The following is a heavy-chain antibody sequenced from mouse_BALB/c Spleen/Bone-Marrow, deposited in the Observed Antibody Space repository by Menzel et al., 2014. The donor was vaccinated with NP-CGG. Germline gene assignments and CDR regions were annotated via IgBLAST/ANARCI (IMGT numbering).Heavy chain of an antibody. D-gene: IGHD2-14*01. CDR1: GYTFTDYY. CDR2: INPINGDT. CDR3: AMGVRLYWYFDV. Sequence: EVQLQQSGPELVKPGASVKMSCKASGYTFTDYYMKWVKQSHGESLEWIGDINPINGDTFYNQKFKGKATLTVDKSSSTAYMQLDSLISEDPAVYYCAMGVRLYWYFDVWGAGTTVTVSP. J-gene: IGHJ1*01. V-gene: IGHV1-26*01.